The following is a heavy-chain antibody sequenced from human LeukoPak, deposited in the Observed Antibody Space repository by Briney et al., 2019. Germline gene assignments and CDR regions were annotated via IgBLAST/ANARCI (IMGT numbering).Heavy chain of an antibody. V-gene: IGHV1-2*02. D-gene: IGHD5-24*01. J-gene: IGHJ4*02. CDR2: INPNGGGT. CDR3: ARDRTGDGYNYFDY. Sequence: ASVKVSCKASGYTFTGYYMHWVRQAPGQGLEWTGWINPNGGGTNYAQKFQGRVTMTRDTSISTAYMELSRLRSDDTAVYYCARDRTGDGYNYFDYWGQGTLVTVSS. CDR1: GYTFTGYY.